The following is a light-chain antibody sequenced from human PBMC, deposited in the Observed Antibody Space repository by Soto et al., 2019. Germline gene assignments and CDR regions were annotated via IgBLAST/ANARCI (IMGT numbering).Light chain of an antibody. CDR1: QSVSNY. J-gene: IGKJ4*01. Sequence: ENVLTQSPATLSLSPGERATLCCRASQSVSNYLAWYQQKPGQAPRLLIYDTTNRATGIPARFSGSGSGTDFTLTISGLEPADFAVYYCQQRGSWPQYTFGGGTKVDIK. CDR2: DTT. V-gene: IGKV3-11*01. CDR3: QQRGSWPQYT.